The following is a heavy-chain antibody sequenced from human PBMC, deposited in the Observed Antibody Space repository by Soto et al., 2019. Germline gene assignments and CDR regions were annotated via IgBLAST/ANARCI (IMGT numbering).Heavy chain of an antibody. CDR3: ATGAWYFDL. Sequence: GXSVEVSLKVCGDGLAELSRRWVRQAPGKGLEWMGGFDPEDGETIYAQKFQGRVTMTEDTSTDTAYMEMSSLRSEDTAVYYCATGAWYFDLWGRGTLVTVTS. CDR2: FDPEDGET. J-gene: IGHJ2*01. CDR1: GDGLAELS. V-gene: IGHV1-24*01.